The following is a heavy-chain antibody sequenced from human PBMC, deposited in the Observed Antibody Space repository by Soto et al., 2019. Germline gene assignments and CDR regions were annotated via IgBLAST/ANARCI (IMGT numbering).Heavy chain of an antibody. CDR3: AKDKVPYFDYWSRQRWFDP. Sequence: GGSLRLSCVASGFSFSVFGMHWVRQFPGKGLEWVAVISNDGSKGYYIDSVEGRFTISRDDSKNTLYLQMDSLRVDDTAVYYCAKDKVPYFDYWSRQRWFDPWGQGTPVTVSS. J-gene: IGHJ5*02. CDR2: ISNDGSKG. D-gene: IGHD3-3*01. V-gene: IGHV3-30*18. CDR1: GFSFSVFG.